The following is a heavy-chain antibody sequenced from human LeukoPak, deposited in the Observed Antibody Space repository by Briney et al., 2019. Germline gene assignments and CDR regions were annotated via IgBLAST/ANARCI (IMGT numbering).Heavy chain of an antibody. J-gene: IGHJ3*02. CDR1: GFTFRSYW. D-gene: IGHD1/OR15-1a*01. CDR3: ARDRVAGTNDAFDI. Sequence: GGSLRLSCAASGFTFRSYWMHWVRQDPGKGRVWVSRINGDGSSTNYADSVKGRFTISRDNAKNTLYMQMNSLRAEDTAVYYCARDRVAGTNDAFDIWGPGTMVPVSS. V-gene: IGHV3-74*01. CDR2: INGDGSST.